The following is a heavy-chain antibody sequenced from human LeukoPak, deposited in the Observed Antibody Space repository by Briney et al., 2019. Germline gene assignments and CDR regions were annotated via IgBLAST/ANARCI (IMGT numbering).Heavy chain of an antibody. CDR2: ISYDGSNK. CDR3: ARDFARRGYSYGYDY. J-gene: IGHJ4*02. CDR1: GFTFSSYA. V-gene: IGHV3-30*04. D-gene: IGHD5-18*01. Sequence: HPGGSLRLSCAASGFTFSSYAMSWVRQAPGKGLEWVAVISYDGSNKYYADSVKGRFTISRDNSKNTLYLQMNSLRAEDTAAYYCARDFARRGYSYGYDYWGQGTPVTVSS.